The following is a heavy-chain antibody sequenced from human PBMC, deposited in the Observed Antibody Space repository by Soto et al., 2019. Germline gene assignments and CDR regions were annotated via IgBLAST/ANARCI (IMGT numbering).Heavy chain of an antibody. CDR3: ARDSSSSPYYYYGMDV. CDR2: IYHSGST. D-gene: IGHD6-6*01. CDR1: DGSISSSNW. V-gene: IGHV4-4*02. Sequence: SETLSLTCAVSDGSISSSNWWSWVRQPPGKGLEWIGEIYHSGSTNYNPSLKSRVTISVDKSKNQFSLKLSSVTAADTAVYYCARDSSSSPYYYYGMDVWGQGTTVTVSS. J-gene: IGHJ6*02.